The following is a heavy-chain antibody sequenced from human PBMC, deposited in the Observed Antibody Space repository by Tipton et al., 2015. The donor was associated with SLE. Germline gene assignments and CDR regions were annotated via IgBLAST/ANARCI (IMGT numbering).Heavy chain of an antibody. Sequence: TLSLTCAVYGGSISAYYWSWIRQPPGKGLEWIGEISHTGSTNFNPSLKSRVAISADTSKRQFSLKPSSVTAADTAVYYCATRGSSSWYFFDYWGQGTLVTVSS. D-gene: IGHD6-13*01. CDR2: ISHTGST. V-gene: IGHV4-34*01. J-gene: IGHJ4*02. CDR3: ATRGSSSWYFFDY. CDR1: GGSISAYY.